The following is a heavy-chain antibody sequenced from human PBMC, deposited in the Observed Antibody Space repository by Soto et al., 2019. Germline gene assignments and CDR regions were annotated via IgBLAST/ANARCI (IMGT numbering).Heavy chain of an antibody. J-gene: IGHJ4*02. V-gene: IGHV3-23*01. Sequence: PGGSLELARASCRLTFKISAIAGSRQAQGKGLEWVSAISGSGGSTYYADSVKGRFTISRDNSKNTLYLQMNSLRAEDTAVYYCAKANFHTISRILYYFDYWGKGTLVTVSS. D-gene: IGHD3-9*01. CDR2: ISGSGGST. CDR1: RLTFKISA. CDR3: AKANFHTISRILYYFDY.